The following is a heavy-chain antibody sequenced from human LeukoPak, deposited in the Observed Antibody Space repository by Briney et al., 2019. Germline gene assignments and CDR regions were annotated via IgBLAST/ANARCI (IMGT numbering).Heavy chain of an antibody. CDR2: IYYSGST. CDR1: GGSISSYY. J-gene: IGHJ6*02. V-gene: IGHV4-59*08. Sequence: PSETLSLTCTVSGGSISSYYWSWIRQPPGKGLERIGYIYYSGSTNYNPSLKSRVTISVDTSKNQFSPKLSSVTAADTAVYYCARHYYYYYGMDVWGQGTTVTVSS. CDR3: ARHYYYYYGMDV.